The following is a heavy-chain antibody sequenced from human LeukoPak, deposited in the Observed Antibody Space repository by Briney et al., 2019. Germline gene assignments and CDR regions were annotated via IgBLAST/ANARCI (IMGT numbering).Heavy chain of an antibody. CDR1: SXGHX. D-gene: IGHD2-15*01. CDR2: FYFGGNT. V-gene: IGHV4-39*01. J-gene: IGHJ4*02. CDR3: VRHNVGVDRSGGDIFDY. Sequence: SXGHXWGWIRQPPGKGLEWIGSFYFGGNTFYHPSLKSRFTISVDTSKNHLSLKLTSVTAADTAIYYCVRHNVGVDRSGGDIFDYWGQGTLVAVSS.